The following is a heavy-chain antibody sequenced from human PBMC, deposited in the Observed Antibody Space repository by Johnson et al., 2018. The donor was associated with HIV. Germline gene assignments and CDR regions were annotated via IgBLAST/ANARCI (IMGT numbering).Heavy chain of an antibody. CDR3: ARVGWIQLWGDAFDI. CDR2: IYSGGST. CDR1: GFTFSDYY. J-gene: IGHJ3*02. Sequence: VQLVESGGGLVKPGGSLRLSCAASGFTFSDYYMSWIRQAPGKGLEWVSVIYSGGSTYYADSVKGRFTISRDISKNTLFLQMNSLRAEDTAVYYCARVGWIQLWGDAFDIWGQGTMVTVSS. D-gene: IGHD5-18*01. V-gene: IGHV3-66*01.